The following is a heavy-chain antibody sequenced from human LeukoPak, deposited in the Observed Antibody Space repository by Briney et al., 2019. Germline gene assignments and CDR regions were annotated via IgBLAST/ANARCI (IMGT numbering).Heavy chain of an antibody. J-gene: IGHJ4*02. CDR2: IYYSGST. D-gene: IGHD5-24*01. CDR3: ARYAWLQFRSFDY. V-gene: IGHV4-59*01. CDR1: GGSISGYY. Sequence: ASETLSLTCTVSGGSISGYYWSWIRQPPGKGLEWIGYIYYSGSTNYNPSLKSRVTISVDTSKNQFSLKLSSVTAADTAVYYCARYAWLQFRSFDYWGQGTLVTVSS.